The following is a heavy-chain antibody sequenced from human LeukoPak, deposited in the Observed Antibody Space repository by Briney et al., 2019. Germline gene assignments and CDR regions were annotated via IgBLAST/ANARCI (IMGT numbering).Heavy chain of an antibody. Sequence: SERDSLTCTLSGGSISNTAYYWGWIRQPPGKGLEWIGSLSYSGSPYYNPSLKSRVTISGDMSKNQFSLKLSSVTAADTAVYYCARRRLNWGAFDIWGQGTMVTVSS. V-gene: IGHV4-39*01. CDR3: ARRRLNWGAFDI. D-gene: IGHD7-27*01. CDR1: GGSISNTAYY. J-gene: IGHJ3*02. CDR2: LSYSGSP.